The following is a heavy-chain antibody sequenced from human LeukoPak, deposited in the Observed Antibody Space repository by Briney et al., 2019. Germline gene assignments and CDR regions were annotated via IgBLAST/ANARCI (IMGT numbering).Heavy chain of an antibody. Sequence: GGSLRLSCAASGFTFSSYGMHWVRQAPGKGLEWVAFIRYDGSNKYYADSVKGRFTISRDNSKNTLYLQMNSLRAEDTVVYYCAGDKDYYNSGYDLVDYWGQGTLVTVSS. CDR1: GFTFSSYG. J-gene: IGHJ4*02. CDR2: IRYDGSNK. CDR3: AGDKDYYNSGYDLVDY. D-gene: IGHD5-12*01. V-gene: IGHV3-30*02.